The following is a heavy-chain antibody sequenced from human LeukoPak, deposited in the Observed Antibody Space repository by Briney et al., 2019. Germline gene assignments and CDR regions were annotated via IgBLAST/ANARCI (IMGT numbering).Heavy chain of an antibody. Sequence: ASVKVSCKASGYTFTGYHMHWVRQAPGQGLEWMGWITTYSGNTYYAQKLQGRVTMTTDTSTSTAYMELRSLRSDDTAVYYCATPLIGQGVSLGYWGQGTLVTVSS. CDR2: ITTYSGNT. V-gene: IGHV1-18*04. J-gene: IGHJ4*02. CDR1: GYTFTGYH. CDR3: ATPLIGQGVSLGY. D-gene: IGHD3-16*01.